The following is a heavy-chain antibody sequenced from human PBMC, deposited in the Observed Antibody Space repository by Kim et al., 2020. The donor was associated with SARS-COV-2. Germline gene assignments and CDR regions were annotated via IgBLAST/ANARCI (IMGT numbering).Heavy chain of an antibody. CDR2: ISAYNGNT. J-gene: IGHJ3*02. CDR3: ARIPAPEYYYDSSGYLGSDAFDI. Sequence: ASVKVSCKASGYTFTSYGISWVRQAPGQGLEWMGWISAYNGNTNYAQKLQGRVTMTTDTSTSTAYMELRSLRSDDTAVYYCARIPAPEYYYDSSGYLGSDAFDIWGQGTMVTVSS. CDR1: GYTFTSYG. D-gene: IGHD3-22*01. V-gene: IGHV1-18*01.